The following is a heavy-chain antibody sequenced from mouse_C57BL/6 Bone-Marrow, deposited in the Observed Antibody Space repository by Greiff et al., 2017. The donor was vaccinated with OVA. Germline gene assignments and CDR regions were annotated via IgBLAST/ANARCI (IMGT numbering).Heavy chain of an antibody. Sequence: EVQLVESGGDLVKPGGSLKLSCAASGFTFSSYGMSWVRQTPDKRLEWVATISSGGSYTYYPDSVKGRFTISRDNAKNTLYLQMSSLKSEDTAMYYCASHYYGSSYGDYWGQGTTLTVSS. D-gene: IGHD1-1*01. J-gene: IGHJ2*01. V-gene: IGHV5-6*01. CDR2: ISSGGSYT. CDR1: GFTFSSYG. CDR3: ASHYYGSSYGDY.